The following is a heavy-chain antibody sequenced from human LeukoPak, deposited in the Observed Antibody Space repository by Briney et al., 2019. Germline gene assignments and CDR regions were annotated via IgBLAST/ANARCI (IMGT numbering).Heavy chain of an antibody. J-gene: IGHJ4*02. D-gene: IGHD6-13*01. CDR2: ISSSSSYI. CDR3: ARGRLAGYSSSSDFDY. V-gene: IGHV3-21*01. Sequence: PGESLRLSCAASGFTFNSYTMNWVRQAPGKGLEWVSSISSSSSYIYDADSVEGRFTISRDNAKNSLYLQMNSLRAGDTAVYYCARGRLAGYSSSSDFDYWGQGTLVTVSS. CDR1: GFTFNSYT.